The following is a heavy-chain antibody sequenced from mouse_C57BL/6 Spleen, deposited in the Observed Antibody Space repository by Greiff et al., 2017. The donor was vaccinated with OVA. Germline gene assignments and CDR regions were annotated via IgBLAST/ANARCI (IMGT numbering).Heavy chain of an antibody. CDR2: ISSGSSTI. J-gene: IGHJ4*01. Sequence: EVKLQESGGGLVKPGGSLKLSCAASGFTFSDYGMHWVRQAPEKGLEWVAYISSGSSTIYYADTVKGRFTISRDNAKNTLFLQMTSLRSEDTAMYYCARRDYSNYGYAMDYWGQGTSVTVSS. V-gene: IGHV5-17*01. D-gene: IGHD2-5*01. CDR3: ARRDYSNYGYAMDY. CDR1: GFTFSDYG.